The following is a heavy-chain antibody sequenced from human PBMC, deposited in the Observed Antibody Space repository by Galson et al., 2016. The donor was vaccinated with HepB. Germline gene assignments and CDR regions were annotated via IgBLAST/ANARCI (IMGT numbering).Heavy chain of an antibody. V-gene: IGHV3-7*01. Sequence: SLRLSCAASGFTFSSHWMTWVRQAPGQGLEWVANIGQDGSQKVYVDSVKGRFTITRDNGENSLYLVMNSMRAEDTAAYYYARWSGSDGGGWLLDTWGQGTLVTVSS. CDR3: ARWSGSDGGGWLLDT. D-gene: IGHD2-21*01. CDR2: IGQDGSQK. CDR1: GFTFSSHW. J-gene: IGHJ5*02.